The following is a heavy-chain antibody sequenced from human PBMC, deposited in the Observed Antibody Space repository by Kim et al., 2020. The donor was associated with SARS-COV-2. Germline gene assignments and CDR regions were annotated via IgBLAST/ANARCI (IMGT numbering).Heavy chain of an antibody. D-gene: IGHD3-22*01. Sequence: SETLSLTCTVSGGSISSSSYYWGWIRQPPGKGLEWIGSIYYSGSTYYNPSLKSRVTISVDTSKNQFSLKLSSVTAADTAVYYCARQSQSWFTMIVVASYYFDYWGQGTLVTVSS. CDR2: IYYSGST. CDR1: GGSISSSSYY. J-gene: IGHJ4*02. V-gene: IGHV4-39*01. CDR3: ARQSQSWFTMIVVASYYFDY.